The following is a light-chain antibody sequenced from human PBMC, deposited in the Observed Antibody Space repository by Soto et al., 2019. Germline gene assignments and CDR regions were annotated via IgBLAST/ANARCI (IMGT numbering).Light chain of an antibody. CDR1: QKISSSY. CDR2: GAS. J-gene: IGKJ5*01. CDR3: QQYGGTPPIT. V-gene: IGKV3-20*01. Sequence: EIVLTQSPGTLSLSPGERATLSCRASQKISSSYLAWYQQKPGQAPRFLIYGASSRATGIPDRFSGSGSGTDFTLTITRLEPEDFAVYYCQQYGGTPPITFGQWTRLEIK.